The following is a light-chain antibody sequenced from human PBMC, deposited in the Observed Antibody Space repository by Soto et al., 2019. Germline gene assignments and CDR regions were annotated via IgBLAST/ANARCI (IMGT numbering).Light chain of an antibody. V-gene: IGKV3-15*01. Sequence: EIVMTQSPATLSVSPGERATLSCRASQSVSSNLAWYQQKPGQAPRLLIYRASIRAPGIPATFSGSGSGNELTLTMSSLQSEDFAVYYCQQYDRWPPNYTFGRRTKLE. J-gene: IGKJ2*01. CDR3: QQYDRWPPNYT. CDR1: QSVSSN. CDR2: RAS.